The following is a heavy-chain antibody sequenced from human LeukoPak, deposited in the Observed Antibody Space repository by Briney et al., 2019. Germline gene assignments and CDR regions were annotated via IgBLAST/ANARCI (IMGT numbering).Heavy chain of an antibody. D-gene: IGHD4-17*01. CDR1: GGSLSSYY. J-gene: IGHJ4*02. V-gene: IGHV4-59*05. CDR2: IYYSGST. CDR3: ARDYGDHAFDC. Sequence: SETLSLTCTVFGGSLSSYYWVWVRQPPGKGLEWIGSIYYSGSTYYNPSLKSRVTISVDTSKNQFSLKLSSVTAADTAVYFCARDYGDHAFDCWGQGTLVTVSS.